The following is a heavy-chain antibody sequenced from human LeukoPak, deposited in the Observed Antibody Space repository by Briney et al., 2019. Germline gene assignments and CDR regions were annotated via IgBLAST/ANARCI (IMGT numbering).Heavy chain of an antibody. J-gene: IGHJ4*02. Sequence: GGSLRLSCAASGFTFSSYSMNWVRQAPGKGLEWVSYISSSSSTIYYADSVKGRFTISRDNAKNSLYLQMNSLRAEDTAVYYCARGGGYCSGGSCERTGAHDYWGQGTLVTVSS. V-gene: IGHV3-48*04. D-gene: IGHD2-15*01. CDR2: ISSSSSTI. CDR1: GFTFSSYS. CDR3: ARGGGYCSGGSCERTGAHDY.